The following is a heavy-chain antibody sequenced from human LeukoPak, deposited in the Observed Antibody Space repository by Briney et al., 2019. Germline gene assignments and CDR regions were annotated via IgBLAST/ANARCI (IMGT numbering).Heavy chain of an antibody. V-gene: IGHV3-74*01. CDR2: INSDGSST. CDR1: GFTFSSYW. D-gene: IGHD5-18*01. Sequence: GGSLRLSCAASGFTFSSYWMHWVRQAPGKGLVWVSRINSDGSSTSYADSVKGRFTISRDNAKNTLYLQMNSLRAEDTVVYYCAREGLRGYSYGFDYWGQGTLVTVSS. CDR3: AREGLRGYSYGFDY. J-gene: IGHJ4*02.